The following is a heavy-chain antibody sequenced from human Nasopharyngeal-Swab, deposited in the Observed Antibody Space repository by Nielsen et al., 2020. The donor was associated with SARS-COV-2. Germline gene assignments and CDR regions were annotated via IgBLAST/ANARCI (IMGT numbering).Heavy chain of an antibody. CDR3: ARDKGWHAFDV. J-gene: IGHJ3*01. CDR2: IQNSGST. V-gene: IGHV4-59*13. CDR1: GGSISSYS. Sequence: SETLSLTCSVSGGSISSYSWSWIRQPPGKGLGWIGYIQNSGSTNYNPSLKSRVTMSVDMSKNQFSLKLTSVTAADTAVYYCARDKGWHAFDVWGQGTLVTVSS. D-gene: IGHD2-15*01.